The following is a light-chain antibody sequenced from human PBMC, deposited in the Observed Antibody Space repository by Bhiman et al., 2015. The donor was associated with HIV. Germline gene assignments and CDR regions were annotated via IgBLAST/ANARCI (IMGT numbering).Light chain of an antibody. J-gene: IGLJ1*01. CDR2: ENN. Sequence: QSVLTQPPSVSAAPGQKVTISCSGSSSNIGNNYVSWYQQLPGTAPKLLIYENNKRPSGIPDRFSASKSGTSATLGITGLQTGDEADYYCATWDSSLSAGGVIGTGTKVTVL. CDR1: SSNIGNNY. V-gene: IGLV1-51*02. CDR3: ATWDSSLSAGGV.